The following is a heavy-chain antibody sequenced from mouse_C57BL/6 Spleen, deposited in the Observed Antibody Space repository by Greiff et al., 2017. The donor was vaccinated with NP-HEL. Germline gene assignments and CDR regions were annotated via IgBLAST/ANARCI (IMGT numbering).Heavy chain of an antibody. CDR2: IYPGDGDT. CDR3: ARPYYGSSFWYFDV. V-gene: IGHV1-82*01. CDR1: GYAFSSSW. Sequence: VQLVESGPELVKPGASVKISCKASGYAFSSSWMNWVKQRPGKGLEWIGRIYPGDGDTNYNGKFKGKATLTADKSSSTAYMQLSSLPSEDSAVYFCARPYYGSSFWYFDVWGTGTTVTVSS. D-gene: IGHD1-1*01. J-gene: IGHJ1*03.